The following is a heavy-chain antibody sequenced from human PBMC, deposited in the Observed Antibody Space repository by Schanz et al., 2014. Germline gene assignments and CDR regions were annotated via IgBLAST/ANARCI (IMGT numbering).Heavy chain of an antibody. CDR3: AKVREWWPYYFDY. CDR2: TSHDGSFT. Sequence: VQLVESGGGVVQPGRSLRLSCAASGFTFSDSWMHWVRQAPGKGLVWVSRTSHDGSFTTFADSVKGRFTISRDNSDNTLFLQMNSLRAEDTAVYYCAKVREWWPYYFDYWGQGTLVTVSS. V-gene: IGHV3-74*02. D-gene: IGHD2-15*01. CDR1: GFTFSDSW. J-gene: IGHJ4*02.